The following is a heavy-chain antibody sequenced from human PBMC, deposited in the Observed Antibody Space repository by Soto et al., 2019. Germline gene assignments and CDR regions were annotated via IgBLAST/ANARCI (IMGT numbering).Heavy chain of an antibody. Sequence: PSETLSLTCTVSGGSISSYYWSWIRQPPGKGLEWIGYIYYSGSTNYNPSLKSRVTISVDTSKNHFSLKLSSVTAADTAVYYCARSGYSGYDPLGYWGQGTLVTVSS. D-gene: IGHD5-12*01. J-gene: IGHJ4*02. V-gene: IGHV4-59*01. CDR2: IYYSGST. CDR1: GGSISSYY. CDR3: ARSGYSGYDPLGY.